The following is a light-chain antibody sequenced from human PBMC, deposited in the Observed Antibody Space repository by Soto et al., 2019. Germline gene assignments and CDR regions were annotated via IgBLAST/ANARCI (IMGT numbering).Light chain of an antibody. CDR2: TNN. V-gene: IGLV1-44*01. CDR1: ISNIGGNT. J-gene: IGLJ2*01. Sequence: QSVLTQPPSASGTPGKRVPISCSGTISNIGGNTVNWYQQLPGPAPKLLMYTNNQRPSGVPARFSGSKSGTSASLAISGLQSEDEADYYCAAWDDSLNGVVFGGGTKVTVL. CDR3: AAWDDSLNGVV.